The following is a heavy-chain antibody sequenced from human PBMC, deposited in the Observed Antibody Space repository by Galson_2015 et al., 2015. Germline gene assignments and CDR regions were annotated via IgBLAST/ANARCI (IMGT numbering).Heavy chain of an antibody. CDR3: ARGSKDYYDSSGDFGY. Sequence: QSGAEVKKPGESLKISCKGSGYSFTSYWIGWVRQMPGKGLEWIGIIYPGDSDTRYSPSFQGQVTISADKSISTAYLQWSSLKASDTAMYYCARGSKDYYDSSGDFGYWGQGTLVTVSS. J-gene: IGHJ4*02. V-gene: IGHV5-51*01. CDR1: GYSFTSYW. CDR2: IYPGDSDT. D-gene: IGHD3-22*01.